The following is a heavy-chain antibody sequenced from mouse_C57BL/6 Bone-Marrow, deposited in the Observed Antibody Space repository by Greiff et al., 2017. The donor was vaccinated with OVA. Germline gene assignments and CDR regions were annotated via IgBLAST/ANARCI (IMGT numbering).Heavy chain of an antibody. V-gene: IGHV14-4*01. D-gene: IGHD2-3*01. J-gene: IGHJ2*01. CDR2: IDPENGDT. Sequence: VQLQQSGAELVRPGASVKLSCTASGFNIKDDYMHWVKQRPEQGLEWIGWIDPENGDTEYASKFQGKATITADTSSNTAYLQLSSLTSEDTAVYYCTTKGDGYYYFDYWGQGTTRTVSS. CDR1: GFNIKDDY. CDR3: TTKGDGYYYFDY.